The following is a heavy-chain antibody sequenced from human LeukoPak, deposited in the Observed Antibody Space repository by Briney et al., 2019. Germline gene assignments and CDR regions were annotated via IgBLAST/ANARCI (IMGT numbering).Heavy chain of an antibody. V-gene: IGHV1-18*01. CDR3: ARQDYYDSSGRFDP. D-gene: IGHD3-22*01. CDR1: GYTFTSYG. CDR2: ISAYNGNT. Sequence: AASVKVSCKASGYTFTSYGISWVRQAPGQGLEWMGWISAYNGNTNYAQKLQGRVTMTTDTSTSTAYMELRSLRSDDTAVYYCARQDYYDSSGRFDPWGQGTLVTVSS. J-gene: IGHJ5*02.